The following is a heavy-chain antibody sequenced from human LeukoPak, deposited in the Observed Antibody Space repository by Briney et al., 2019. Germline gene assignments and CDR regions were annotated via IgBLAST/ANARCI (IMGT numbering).Heavy chain of an antibody. D-gene: IGHD2-8*01. CDR3: AGLGVMVLVYQFEY. CDR2: TSYSGST. Sequence: SETLSLTCAVSGGSITSSKYFWGWIRQPPGKELELIGITSYSGSTDYNPSLKSRVTISTDTSTNQFSLKLTSVTAADTAVYYCAGLGVMVLVYQFEYWGRGTPVTVSS. CDR1: GGSITSSKYF. V-gene: IGHV4-39*07. J-gene: IGHJ4*02.